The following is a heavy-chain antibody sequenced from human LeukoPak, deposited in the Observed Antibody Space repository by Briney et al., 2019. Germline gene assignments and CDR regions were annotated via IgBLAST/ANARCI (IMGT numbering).Heavy chain of an antibody. D-gene: IGHD3-22*01. CDR1: GFTLSSYS. J-gene: IGHJ6*03. Sequence: GGSLRLSCAASGFTLSSYSMKWVRQAPGKGLEWVSATSSSDAGTYYAESVRGRFTISRDNSKNTLYLQMNSLRAGDTAVYYCAKGSKLVVITRDHYMAVWGKGTTVTISS. CDR3: AKGSKLVVITRDHYMAV. CDR2: TSSSDAGT. V-gene: IGHV3-23*01.